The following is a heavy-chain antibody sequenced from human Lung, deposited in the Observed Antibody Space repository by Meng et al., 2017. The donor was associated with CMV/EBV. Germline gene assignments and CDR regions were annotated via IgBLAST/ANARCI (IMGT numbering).Heavy chain of an antibody. CDR2: IKQDGSEK. D-gene: IGHD2-2*01. CDR1: GFTFSSYW. Sequence: GESLKISCAASGFTFSSYWMSWVRQAPGKGLEWVANIKQDGSEKYYVDSVKGRFTIFRDNAKNSLYLQMNSLRAEDTAVYYCARDPRGINIVVVHNGMDVWGQGTTVTVSS. J-gene: IGHJ6*02. CDR3: ARDPRGINIVVVHNGMDV. V-gene: IGHV3-7*01.